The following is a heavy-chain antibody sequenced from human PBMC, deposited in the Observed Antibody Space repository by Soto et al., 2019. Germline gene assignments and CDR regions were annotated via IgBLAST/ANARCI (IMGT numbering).Heavy chain of an antibody. CDR2: IYHSGST. Sequence: PSETLSLTCAVSSGSISSSNWWSWVRQPPGKGLEWIGEIYHSGSTNYNPSLKSRVTISVDKSKNQFSLKLSSVTAADTAVYYCARVVTRRFLQWLPHNWFDPWGQGTLVTVSS. V-gene: IGHV4-4*02. CDR1: SGSISSSNW. CDR3: ARVVTRRFLQWLPHNWFDP. J-gene: IGHJ5*02. D-gene: IGHD3-3*01.